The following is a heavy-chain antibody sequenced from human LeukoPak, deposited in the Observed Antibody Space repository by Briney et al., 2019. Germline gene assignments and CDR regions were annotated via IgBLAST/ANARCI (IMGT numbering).Heavy chain of an antibody. CDR3: ARASAGGIDY. D-gene: IGHD2-15*01. CDR2: INPSGGST. V-gene: IGHV1-46*01. J-gene: IGHJ4*02. CDR1: GYTFTSYY. Sequence: ASVKVSCKASGYTFTSYYMHWVRQAPGQGLGWMGIINPSGGSTSYAQKFQGRVTITRDTSTSTVYMELSSLRSEDTAVYYCARASAGGIDYWGQGTLVTVSS.